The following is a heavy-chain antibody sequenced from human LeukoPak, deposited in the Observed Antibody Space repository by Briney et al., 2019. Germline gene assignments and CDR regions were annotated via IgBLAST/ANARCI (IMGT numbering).Heavy chain of an antibody. Sequence: SETLSLTCTVSGGSISSGSYYWSWIRQPAGKGLEWIGRIYTSGSTNYNPSLKSRVTISVDTSKNRFSLKLSSVTAADTAVYYCARDWDGSGSSWFDPWGQGTLVTVSS. CDR2: IYTSGST. J-gene: IGHJ5*02. CDR1: GGSISSGSYY. D-gene: IGHD3-10*01. V-gene: IGHV4-61*02. CDR3: ARDWDGSGSSWFDP.